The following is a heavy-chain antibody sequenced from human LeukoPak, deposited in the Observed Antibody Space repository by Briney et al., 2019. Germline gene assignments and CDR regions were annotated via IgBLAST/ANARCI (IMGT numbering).Heavy chain of an antibody. Sequence: GGSLRLSCAASGFTFSNAWMSWVRQAPGKGQEWVGRIKSKTDGGTTDYAAPVKGRFTISRDDSKNTLYLQMNSLKTEDTAVYYCTTDYGDEDFDYWGQGTLVTVSS. CDR1: GFTFSNAW. CDR3: TTDYGDEDFDY. D-gene: IGHD4-17*01. V-gene: IGHV3-15*01. CDR2: IKSKTDGGTT. J-gene: IGHJ4*02.